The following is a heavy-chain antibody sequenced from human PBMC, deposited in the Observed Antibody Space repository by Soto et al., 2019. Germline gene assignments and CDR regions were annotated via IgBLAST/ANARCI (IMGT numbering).Heavy chain of an antibody. CDR2: ISDNSSVI. J-gene: IGHJ4*02. D-gene: IGHD2-8*01. CDR3: ARDRDAYCSKGICSGPYFDY. CDR1: GFTFITYS. V-gene: IGHV3-48*02. Sequence: EVQLVESGGGLVQPGGSLRLSCAASGFTFITYSINWVRQAPGKGLEWISYISDNSSVIYYADAVKGRFTISRDNAKNSLYLQMNSLRDEDTAVYYCARDRDAYCSKGICSGPYFDYWGQGTLVTVSS.